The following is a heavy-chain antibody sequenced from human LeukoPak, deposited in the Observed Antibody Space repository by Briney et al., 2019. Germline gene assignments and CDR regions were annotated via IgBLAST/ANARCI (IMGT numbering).Heavy chain of an antibody. CDR2: IIPIFGSA. CDR1: GGTFSSYA. CDR3: ARTRVGATDYYFDY. V-gene: IGHV1-69*13. J-gene: IGHJ4*02. D-gene: IGHD1-26*01. Sequence: SVKVSCKASGGTFSSYAISWVRQAPGQGLECMGGIIPIFGSANYAQKFQGRVTITADESTSTAYMELSSLRSEDTAVYYCARTRVGATDYYFDYWGQGTLVTVSS.